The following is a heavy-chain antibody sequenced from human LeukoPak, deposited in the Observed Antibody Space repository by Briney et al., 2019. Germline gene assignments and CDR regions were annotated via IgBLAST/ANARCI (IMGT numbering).Heavy chain of an antibody. V-gene: IGHV1-3*02. D-gene: IGHD4-17*01. CDR2: GNAGNGNT. CDR1: GYTFTSYA. J-gene: IGHJ4*02. CDR3: ARDSGDPLGYFDY. Sequence: ASVKVSCKASGYTFTSYAMHWVRQAPGQRLEWMGWGNAGNGNTKYSQEFQGRVTITRDTSASTAYMELSSLRSEDMAVYYCARDSGDPLGYFDYWGQGTLVTVSS.